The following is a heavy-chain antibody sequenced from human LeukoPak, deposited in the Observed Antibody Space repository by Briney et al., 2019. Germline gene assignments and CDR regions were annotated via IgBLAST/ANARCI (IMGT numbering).Heavy chain of an antibody. CDR2: IYTSGST. CDR3: AKGAVHHSWFDP. D-gene: IGHD1-1*01. Sequence: NPSQTLSLTCTVSGGSISSGSYYWSWIRQPAGKGLEWIGRIYTSGSTNYNPSLKSRVTISVDTSKNQFSLKLSSVTAADTAVYYCAKGAVHHSWFDPWGQGTLVTVSS. V-gene: IGHV4-61*02. CDR1: GGSISSGSYY. J-gene: IGHJ5*02.